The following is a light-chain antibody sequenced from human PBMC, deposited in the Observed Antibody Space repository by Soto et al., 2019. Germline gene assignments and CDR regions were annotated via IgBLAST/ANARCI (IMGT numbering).Light chain of an antibody. V-gene: IGKV1-8*01. CDR1: QDISSY. CDR2: AAS. CDR3: QQYYSSPRT. J-gene: IGKJ1*01. Sequence: AIRMTQSPSSFSASTGDRVTITCRASQDISSYLAWFQQKPGKAPKLLVYAASTLQSGVPSRFSGSGSGTDFTLTISCLQSEDFATYYCQQYYSSPRTFGQGTKVKIK.